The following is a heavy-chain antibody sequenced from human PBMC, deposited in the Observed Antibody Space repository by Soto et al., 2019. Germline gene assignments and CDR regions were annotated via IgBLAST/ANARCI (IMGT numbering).Heavy chain of an antibody. J-gene: IGHJ5*02. V-gene: IGHV3-66*04. CDR3: ARLIVPGNWFDP. D-gene: IGHD2-8*01. Sequence: EVQLVESGGGLVQPGGSLRLSCAASGFTVSSHYMSWVRQAPGKGLEWVSVIYSGGSTYYADSVKGRFTISRDNSKNTLYLQMNSLRAEDTAVYYCARLIVPGNWFDPWGQGTLVTVSS. CDR2: IYSGGST. CDR1: GFTVSSHY.